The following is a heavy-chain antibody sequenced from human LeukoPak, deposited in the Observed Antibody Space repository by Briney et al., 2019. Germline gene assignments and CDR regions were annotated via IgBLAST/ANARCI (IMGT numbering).Heavy chain of an antibody. CDR2: IIPIFGTA. D-gene: IGHD4-17*01. CDR1: GGTFSSYA. CDR3: ARYRNGDPFFDY. J-gene: IGHJ4*02. V-gene: IGHV1-69*13. Sequence: ASVKVSCKASGGTFSSYAISWVRQAPGQGLEWMGGIIPIFGTANYAQKFQGRVTITADESTSTAYMELSSLRSEDTAVYYCARYRNGDPFFDYWGQGTLVTVSS.